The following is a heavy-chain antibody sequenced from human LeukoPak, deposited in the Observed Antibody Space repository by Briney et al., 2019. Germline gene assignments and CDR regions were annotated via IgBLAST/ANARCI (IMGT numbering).Heavy chain of an antibody. Sequence: PGGSLRLSCAASGFTFSGRWMSWVRQAPGKGLEWVANIKPDGSGKNYVDSVKGRFTISRDNAKSSLYLQMNSLRVEDTAVYYCARRPYDYVWGSYRYRSHYFDYWGQGTLVTVSS. CDR2: IKPDGSGK. CDR1: GFTFSGRW. CDR3: ARRPYDYVWGSYRYRSHYFDY. V-gene: IGHV3-7*01. J-gene: IGHJ4*02. D-gene: IGHD3-16*02.